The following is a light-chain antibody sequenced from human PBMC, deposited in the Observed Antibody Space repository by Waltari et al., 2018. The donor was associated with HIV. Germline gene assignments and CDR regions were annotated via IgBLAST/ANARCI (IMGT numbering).Light chain of an antibody. CDR2: TAS. V-gene: IGKV1-9*01. Sequence: DSQLTQSPSFLSASAGDRVTITCRASQGISSYLAWYQQKPGKAPKLLIYTASILQSGVPSRFSGSGSGTEFTLTISSLQPEDFATYYCQRLNSYRFTFGPGTKVDIK. CDR1: QGISSY. J-gene: IGKJ3*01. CDR3: QRLNSYRFT.